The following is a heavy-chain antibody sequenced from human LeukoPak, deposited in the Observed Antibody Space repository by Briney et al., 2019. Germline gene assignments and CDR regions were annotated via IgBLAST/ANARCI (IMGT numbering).Heavy chain of an antibody. CDR1: GGSISSGSYY. J-gene: IGHJ5*01. V-gene: IGHV4-61*02. Sequence: SETLSLTCTVSGGSISSGSYYWSWIRQPAGKGLEWIGRIYTSGSTNYNPSLKSRVTISVDTSKNQFSLKLSSVTAADTAVYYCARDRRLLCFDSWGQGTLVTVSA. CDR2: IYTSGST. D-gene: IGHD6-25*01. CDR3: ARDRRLLCFDS.